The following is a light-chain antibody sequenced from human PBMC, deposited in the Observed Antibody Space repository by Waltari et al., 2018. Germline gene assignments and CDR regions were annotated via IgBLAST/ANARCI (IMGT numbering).Light chain of an antibody. CDR3: SSYTRTTIGLYV. CDR1: SSDVGDYNY. CDR2: YVS. J-gene: IGLJ1*01. Sequence: QSALTQPASVSGSPGQSITIPCTGTSSDVGDYNYVSWYQQDPGKAPKLLIYYVSNRPSGVSNRFSGSKSGNTASLTISGLQAEDEADYYCSSYTRTTIGLYVFGTGTKDTVL. V-gene: IGLV2-14*03.